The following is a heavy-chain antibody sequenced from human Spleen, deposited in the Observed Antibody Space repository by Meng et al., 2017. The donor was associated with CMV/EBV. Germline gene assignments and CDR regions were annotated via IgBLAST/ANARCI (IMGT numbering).Heavy chain of an antibody. CDR3: ARLYKRYYYETNGFSLVGYYFDY. D-gene: IGHD3-22*01. CDR2: ISSSSSYI. V-gene: IGHV3-21*01. J-gene: IGHJ4*02. Sequence: GGSLRLSCAASGFTFSSYSMNWVRQAPGKRLEWVSSISSSSSYIYYADSLKGRFTISRDNAKNSLYLQMHSLRAEDTAVYYCARLYKRYYYETNGFSLVGYYFDYWGQGSLVTVSS. CDR1: GFTFSSYS.